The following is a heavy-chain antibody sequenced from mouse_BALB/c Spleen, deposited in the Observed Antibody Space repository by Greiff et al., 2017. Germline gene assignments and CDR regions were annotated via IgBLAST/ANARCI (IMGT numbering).Heavy chain of an antibody. CDR1: GFAFSSYD. CDR3: AGGYGNFHFDD. J-gene: IGHJ2*01. V-gene: IGHV5-12-1*01. D-gene: IGHD2-10*02. Sequence: EVKLMESGGGLVKPGGSLKLSCAASGFAFSSYDMSWVRQTPEKRLEWVAYISSGGGSTYYPDTVKGRFTISRDNAKNTLYLQMSSLKSEDTAMYYCAGGYGNFHFDDWGQGTTLTVSS. CDR2: ISSGGGST.